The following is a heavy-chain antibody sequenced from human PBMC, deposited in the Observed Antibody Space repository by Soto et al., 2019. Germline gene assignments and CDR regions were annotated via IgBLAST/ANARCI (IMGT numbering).Heavy chain of an antibody. J-gene: IGHJ4*02. Sequence: SVKVSCKASGFTFTSSAVQWVRQARGQRLEWIGWIVVGSGNTNYAQKFQERVTITRDMSTSTAYMELSSLRSEDTAVYYCAAEIQNYYDSSGYTAPFDYWGQGTLVTVSS. CDR2: IVVGSGNT. V-gene: IGHV1-58*01. CDR3: AAEIQNYYDSSGYTAPFDY. CDR1: GFTFTSSA. D-gene: IGHD3-22*01.